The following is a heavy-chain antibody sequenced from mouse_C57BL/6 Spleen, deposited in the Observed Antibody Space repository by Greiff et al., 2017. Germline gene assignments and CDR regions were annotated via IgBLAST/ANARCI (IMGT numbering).Heavy chain of an antibody. CDR3: TIIATVVDY. CDR1: GFNINDYY. CDR2: IDPEDGDT. J-gene: IGHJ2*01. V-gene: IGHV14-1*01. Sequence: VQLKQSGAELVRPGASVKLSCTASGFNINDYYMHWVKPRPEQGLEWIGSIDPEDGDTDSAPKFQGKAPMPADPSSNTAYLQLSSLTSEDTAVYYCTIIATVVDYWGQGTTLTVSS. D-gene: IGHD1-1*01.